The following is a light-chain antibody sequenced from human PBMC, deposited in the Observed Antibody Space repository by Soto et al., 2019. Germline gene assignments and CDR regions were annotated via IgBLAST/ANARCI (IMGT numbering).Light chain of an antibody. V-gene: IGKV1-6*01. CDR3: LQDYNYPRT. Sequence: AIPMTQSPSSLSASVGDRVTITCRASQGIRNDLGWYQQKPGKAPKLLIYAVSHLQSGVPSRFSGSGSGTDFTLAISSLQPEDFATYYCLQDYNYPRTFGQGTKVEMK. CDR1: QGIRND. J-gene: IGKJ1*01. CDR2: AVS.